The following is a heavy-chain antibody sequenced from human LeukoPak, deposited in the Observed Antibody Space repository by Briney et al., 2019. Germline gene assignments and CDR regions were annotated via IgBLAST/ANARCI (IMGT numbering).Heavy chain of an antibody. CDR1: GFTFSSYS. J-gene: IGHJ4*02. CDR2: ISSSSSYI. D-gene: IGHD3-22*01. CDR3: AKGKVVVITTPLDY. V-gene: IGHV3-21*04. Sequence: GGSLRLSCAASGFTFSSYSMNWVRQAPGKGLEWVSSISSSSSYIYYADSVKGRFTISRDNAKNSLCLQMNSLRAEDTAVYYCAKGKVVVITTPLDYWGQGTLVTVSS.